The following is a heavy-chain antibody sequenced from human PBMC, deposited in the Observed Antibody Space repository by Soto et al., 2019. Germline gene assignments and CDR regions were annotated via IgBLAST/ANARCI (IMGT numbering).Heavy chain of an antibody. D-gene: IGHD3-3*01. CDR2: IWYDGSNK. Sequence: GGSLRLSCAASGFTFSSYGMHWVRQAPGKGLEWVAVIWYDGSNKYYADSVKGRFTISRDNSKNTLYLQMNSLRAEDTAVYYCARGPLVGVVTSPYDYWGQGTLVTVSS. J-gene: IGHJ4*02. CDR1: GFTFSSYG. CDR3: ARGPLVGVVTSPYDY. V-gene: IGHV3-33*01.